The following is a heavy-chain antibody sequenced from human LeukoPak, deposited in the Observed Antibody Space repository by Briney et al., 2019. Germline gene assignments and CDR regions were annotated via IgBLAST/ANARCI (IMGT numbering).Heavy chain of an antibody. J-gene: IGHJ4*02. CDR3: ATWGHSYGYRFDY. D-gene: IGHD5-18*01. CDR2: FDPEDGET. CDR1: GYTLTELS. Sequence: ASVKVSCKVSGYTLTELSMHWVRQAPGKGLEWMGGFDPEDGETIYAQKFQGRVTMTEDTSTDTAYMKLSSLRSEDTAVYYCATWGHSYGYRFDYWGQGTLVTVSS. V-gene: IGHV1-24*01.